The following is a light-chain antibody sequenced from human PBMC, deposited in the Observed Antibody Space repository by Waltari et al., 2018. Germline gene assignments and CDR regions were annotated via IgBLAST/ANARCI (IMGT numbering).Light chain of an antibody. V-gene: IGLV2-14*01. CDR1: SSDIAAYNY. CDR3: NSYTTSSTWV. J-gene: IGLJ3*02. Sequence: QSALTQPASVSGSPGQSITISCTGTSSDIAAYNYVSWYQHLPGKAPKLIISEVRRRPSGVSNRFSGSKSGNMASLTISGLQAEDEADYYCNSYTTSSTWVFGGGTKLTVL. CDR2: EVR.